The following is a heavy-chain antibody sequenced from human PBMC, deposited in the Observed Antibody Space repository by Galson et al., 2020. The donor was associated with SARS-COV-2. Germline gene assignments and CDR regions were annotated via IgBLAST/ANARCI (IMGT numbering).Heavy chain of an antibody. V-gene: IGHV4-39*07. CDR3: ARGTVTTLYLGY. D-gene: IGHD4-17*01. J-gene: IGHJ4*02. CDR2: IYYSGST. Sequence: SETLSLTCTVSGGSISSSSYYWGWIRQPPGKGLEWIGSIYYSGSTYYNPSLKSRVTISVDTSKNQFSLKLSSVTAADTAVYYCARGTVTTLYLGYWGQGTLVTVSS. CDR1: GGSISSSSYY.